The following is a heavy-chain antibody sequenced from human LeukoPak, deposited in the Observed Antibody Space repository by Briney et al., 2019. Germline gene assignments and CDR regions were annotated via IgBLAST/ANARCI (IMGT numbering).Heavy chain of an antibody. D-gene: IGHD3-22*01. CDR2: CFHTGST. CDR1: GGSISTTKW. V-gene: IGHV4-4*02. CDR3: AREENDSSGYYYSYFDL. J-gene: IGHJ2*01. Sequence: SESLSLTCAVSGGSISTTKWWSWVRQPPGKGLEWIGECFHTGSTSYNPSLKSRITMSLDKSKNQFSLKQSSVTAADTAVYYCAREENDSSGYYYSYFDLWGPGTLVTASS.